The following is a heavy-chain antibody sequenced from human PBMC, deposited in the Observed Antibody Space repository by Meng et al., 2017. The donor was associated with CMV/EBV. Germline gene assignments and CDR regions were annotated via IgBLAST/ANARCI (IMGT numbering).Heavy chain of an antibody. D-gene: IGHD2-15*01. CDR1: GYTFTSYG. CDR3: ARMEVGGGSCYSDY. CDR2: ISAYNGNT. V-gene: IGHV1-18*01. Sequence: QVLLVQCGGQVKKPVSAVKVSCTDSGYTFTSYGISWVRQAPGQGLEWMGWISAYNGNTNYAQKLQGRVTMTTDTSTSTAYMELRSLRSDDTAVYYCARMEVGGGSCYSDYWGQGTLVTVSS. J-gene: IGHJ4*02.